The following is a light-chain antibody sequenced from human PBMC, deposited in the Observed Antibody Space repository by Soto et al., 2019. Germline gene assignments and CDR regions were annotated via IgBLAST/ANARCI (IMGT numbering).Light chain of an antibody. CDR2: KAS. CDR3: QQYNSYST. J-gene: IGKJ3*01. V-gene: IGKV1-5*03. CDR1: QSIGSW. Sequence: DIQMTQSPSTLSASVGDRVTITCRASQSIGSWLAWYQQKPGKAPKPLIYKASTLESGVPSRFSGSGSGTECTLTISSLQPDHFKPYCCQQYNSYSTYGPGTKVDI.